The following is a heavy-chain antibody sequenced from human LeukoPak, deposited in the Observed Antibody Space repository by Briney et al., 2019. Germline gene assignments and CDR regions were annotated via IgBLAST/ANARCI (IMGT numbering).Heavy chain of an antibody. Sequence: TSETLSLTCTVSGGSISSSSYYWGWIRQPPGKGREWIGSIYYSGSTYYNPSLKSRVTISVDTSKNQFSLKLSSVTAADTAVYYCARQAVAADGSYYYYYGMDVWGQGTTVTVSS. CDR3: ARQAVAADGSYYYYYGMDV. V-gene: IGHV4-39*01. CDR2: IYYSGST. D-gene: IGHD6-19*01. J-gene: IGHJ6*02. CDR1: GGSISSSSYY.